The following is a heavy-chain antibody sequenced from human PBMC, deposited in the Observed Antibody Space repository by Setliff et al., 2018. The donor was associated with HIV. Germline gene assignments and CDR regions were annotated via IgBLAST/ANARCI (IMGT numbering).Heavy chain of an antibody. CDR2: INPSGGST. D-gene: IGHD3-3*01. V-gene: IGHV1-46*01. Sequence: ASVKVSCKASGYTFSSYDINWVRQATGQGLEWMGIINPSGGSTSYAQKFQGRVTMTRDTSTSTVYMELSSLRSEDTAVYYCARDRETIFGVVILPDDAFDIWGQGTMVTVSS. CDR1: GYTFSSYD. CDR3: ARDRETIFGVVILPDDAFDI. J-gene: IGHJ3*02.